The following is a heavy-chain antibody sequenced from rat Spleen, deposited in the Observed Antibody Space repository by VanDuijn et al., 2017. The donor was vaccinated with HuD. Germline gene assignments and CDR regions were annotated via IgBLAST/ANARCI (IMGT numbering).Heavy chain of an antibody. Sequence: EVQLQESGPGLVKPSQSLSLTCSVTGYSITSNYWGWIRKFPGNKMEWMGYISYSGSTSYNPSLKSRISITRDTSKNQLFLQLNSVTTEDTATYYCARPANYGGGYYFDYWGQGVMVTVSS. D-gene: IGHD1-11*01. V-gene: IGHV3-1*01. CDR1: GYSITSNY. J-gene: IGHJ2*01. CDR3: ARPANYGGGYYFDY. CDR2: ISYSGST.